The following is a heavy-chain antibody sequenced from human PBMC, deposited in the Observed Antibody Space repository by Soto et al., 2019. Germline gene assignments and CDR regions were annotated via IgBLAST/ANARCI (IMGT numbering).Heavy chain of an antibody. CDR1: GGSMSSSSYY. J-gene: IGHJ4*02. D-gene: IGHD3-3*01. CDR2: IYYSGSS. V-gene: IGHV4-39*01. CDR3: ARHDRQGSNYYDFWSGYYPFDY. Sequence: SGTLSLTCTVSGGSMSSSSYYWGWIRQPPGTGLEWVGSIYYSGSSYYNPSLKSRVAISVDTSKNQFSLRLSSVTAADTAVYYCARHDRQGSNYYDFWSGYYPFDYWRQGTLVTVSS.